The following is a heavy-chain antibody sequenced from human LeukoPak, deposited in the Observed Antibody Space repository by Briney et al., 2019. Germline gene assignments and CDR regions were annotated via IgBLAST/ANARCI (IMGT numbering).Heavy chain of an antibody. D-gene: IGHD4-17*01. J-gene: IGHJ4*02. CDR1: GGTFSSYA. CDR2: IIPIFGTA. Sequence: ASVKVSCKASGGTFSSYAISWVRQAPGQGREWMGGIIPIFGTANYAQKFQGRVTITADKSTSTAYMELSSLRSEDTAVYYCARVVYDDYLGFDYWGQGTLVTVSS. V-gene: IGHV1-69*06. CDR3: ARVVYDDYLGFDY.